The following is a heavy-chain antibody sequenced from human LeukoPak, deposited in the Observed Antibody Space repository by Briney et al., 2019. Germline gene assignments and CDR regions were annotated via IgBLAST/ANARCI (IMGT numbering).Heavy chain of an antibody. Sequence: GGSLRLSCAASGFTFSSYWMHWVRQAPGKGLVLVSRINSDGSSTSYADSVKGRFTISRDNAKNTLYLQMNSLRAEDTAVYYCAREGSRYCSGGSCYTNWFDPWGQGTLVTVSS. CDR3: AREGSRYCSGGSCYTNWFDP. CDR2: INSDGSST. D-gene: IGHD2-15*01. J-gene: IGHJ5*02. CDR1: GFTFSSYW. V-gene: IGHV3-74*01.